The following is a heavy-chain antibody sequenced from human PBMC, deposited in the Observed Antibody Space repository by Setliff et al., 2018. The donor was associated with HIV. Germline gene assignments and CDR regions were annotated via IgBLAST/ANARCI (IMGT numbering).Heavy chain of an antibody. CDR1: GYTFTSYA. D-gene: IGHD3-16*01. V-gene: IGHV1-3*01. Sequence: GASVKVSCKASGYTFTSYAMHWVRQAPGQRLEWMGWINAGNGNTKYSQEFQGRVTITRDTSASTAYMELSSLRSEDTAVYYCTGEGQVSEAVKDADNYVPLDLWGQGTLVTVSS. CDR3: TGEGQVSEAVKDADNYVPLDL. J-gene: IGHJ5*02. CDR2: INAGNGNT.